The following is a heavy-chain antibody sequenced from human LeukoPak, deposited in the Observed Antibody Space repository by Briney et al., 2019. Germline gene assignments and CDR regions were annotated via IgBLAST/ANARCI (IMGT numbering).Heavy chain of an antibody. CDR2: ISAYNGNT. CDR3: ARADYYTSGTFRYYFDY. Sequence: GASVKVSCKASGYTFTSYAISWVRQAPGQGLEWMGWISAYNGNTNYAQKLQGRVTMTTDTSTSTAYVELRSLRSDDTAVYYCARADYYTSGTFRYYFDYWGQGTLVSVSS. CDR1: GYTFTSYA. V-gene: IGHV1-18*01. D-gene: IGHD3-10*01. J-gene: IGHJ4*02.